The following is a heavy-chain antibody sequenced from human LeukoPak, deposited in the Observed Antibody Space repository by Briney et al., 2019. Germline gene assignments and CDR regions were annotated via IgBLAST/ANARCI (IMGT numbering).Heavy chain of an antibody. CDR1: GDSISSNSYY. J-gene: IGHJ4*02. V-gene: IGHV4-39*01. CDR3: ARLNYGDYYFDY. D-gene: IGHD4-17*01. CDR2: IYYSGIT. Sequence: PETLSLTCSVSGDSISSNSYYWGWIRQPPGKGLEWIGSIYYSGITDYNPSLKSRATISVDTSKNQLSLKLSSVTAADTAVYYCARLNYGDYYFDYWGQGTLVTVSS.